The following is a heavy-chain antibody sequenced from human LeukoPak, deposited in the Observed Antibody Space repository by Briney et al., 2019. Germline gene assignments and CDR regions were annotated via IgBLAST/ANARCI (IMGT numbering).Heavy chain of an antibody. CDR1: GFTFSSYA. D-gene: IGHD1-26*01. J-gene: IGHJ3*02. CDR2: INHSGST. Sequence: GSLRLSCAASGFTFSSYAMSWIRQPPGKGLEWIGEINHSGSTNYNPPLKSRVTISVDTSKNQFSLKLSSVTAADTAVYYCARDYYRLETSDDAFDIWGQGTMVTVSS. V-gene: IGHV4-34*01. CDR3: ARDYYRLETSDDAFDI.